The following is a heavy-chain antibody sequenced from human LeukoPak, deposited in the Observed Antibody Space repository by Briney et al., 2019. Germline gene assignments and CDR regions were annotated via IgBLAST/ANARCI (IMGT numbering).Heavy chain of an antibody. CDR3: ARVLTMVRGVIYWFDP. V-gene: IGHV4-34*01. CDR1: GGSFSGYY. CDR2: INHSGST. Sequence: SETLSLTCAVYGGSFSGYYWSWIRQPPGKGLEWIGEINHSGSTNYNPSLKSRVTISVDTSKNQFSLKLSSVTAADTAVYYCARVLTMVRGVIYWFDPWGQGTLVTVSS. J-gene: IGHJ5*02. D-gene: IGHD3-10*01.